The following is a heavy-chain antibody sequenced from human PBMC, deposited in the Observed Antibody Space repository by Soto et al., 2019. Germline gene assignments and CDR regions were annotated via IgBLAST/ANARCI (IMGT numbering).Heavy chain of an antibody. CDR3: AREVGAAAYYYCYGRDV. CDR1: GFTGSSNY. J-gene: IGHJ6*02. D-gene: IGHD6-13*01. V-gene: IGHV3-53*01. CDR2: IDSGGST. Sequence: GGSQRVLCAASGFTGSSNYMSWVRQAPGKGLEWVSVIDSGGSTFYADSVKGRFTISRDNSKNTLYLQMNSLRAGHTAVYYCAREVGAAAYYYCYGRDVWGQGTTVTVAS.